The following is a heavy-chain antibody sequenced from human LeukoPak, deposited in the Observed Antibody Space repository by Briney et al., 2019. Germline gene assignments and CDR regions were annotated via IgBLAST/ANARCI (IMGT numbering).Heavy chain of an antibody. D-gene: IGHD2-15*01. V-gene: IGHV3-53*01. CDR3: ARGYSRAAFDI. CDR2: IYSGGST. Sequence: GGSLRLSCAASGFTVSSNYMSWVRQAPGKGLEWVSVIYSGGSTYYADSVKGRFTISRDNAKKSLYLQMNSLRAEDTAVYYCARGYSRAAFDIWGQGTMVTVSS. CDR1: GFTVSSNY. J-gene: IGHJ3*02.